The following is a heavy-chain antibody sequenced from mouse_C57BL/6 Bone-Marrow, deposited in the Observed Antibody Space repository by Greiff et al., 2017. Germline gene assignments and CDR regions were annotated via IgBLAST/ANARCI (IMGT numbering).Heavy chain of an antibody. J-gene: IGHJ4*01. CDR1: GYTFTSYW. D-gene: IGHD2-4*01. Sequence: QVQLQQPGAELVKPGASVKLSCKASGYTFTSYWMHWVKQRPGQGLEWIGMIHPTSGSTNYNAKFKSKATLTVDKSSSTAYRQLSSLTSEDSAVYYCVYDYDGYAKDYWGQGTSVTVSS. CDR2: IHPTSGST. V-gene: IGHV1-64*01. CDR3: VYDYDGYAKDY.